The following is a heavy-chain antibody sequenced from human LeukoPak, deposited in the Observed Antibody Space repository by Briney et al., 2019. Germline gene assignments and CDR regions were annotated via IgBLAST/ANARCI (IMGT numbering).Heavy chain of an antibody. J-gene: IGHJ6*03. Sequence: GESLKISCKASGYSFTNYWIGWVRQMPGRGLEWMGIIFPGDSDTTYSPSFQGQVTISADKSISTAYLQWSSLKASDTAMYYCARHQTGGWYPDYYYYMDVWGKGTTVTISS. D-gene: IGHD6-19*01. CDR2: IFPGDSDT. CDR3: ARHQTGGWYPDYYYYMDV. V-gene: IGHV5-51*01. CDR1: GYSFTNYW.